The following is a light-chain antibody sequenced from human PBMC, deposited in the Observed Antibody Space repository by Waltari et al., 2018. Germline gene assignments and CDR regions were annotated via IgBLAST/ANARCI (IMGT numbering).Light chain of an antibody. Sequence: QSALTQPASVSGSPGQSITISCTGTSSDVGGYNYVSWYQQHPGKAPKLMFYDVTNRPSGVSYRVSGSKSGNTASLTISGLQAEDEADYYCSSYSSSITPVFGGGTKLTVL. CDR1: SSDVGGYNY. J-gene: IGLJ2*01. CDR3: SSYSSSITPV. V-gene: IGLV2-14*03. CDR2: DVT.